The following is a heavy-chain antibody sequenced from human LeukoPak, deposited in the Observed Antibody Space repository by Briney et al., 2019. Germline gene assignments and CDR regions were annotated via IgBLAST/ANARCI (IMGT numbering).Heavy chain of an antibody. V-gene: IGHV3-23*01. Sequence: VGSLRLSCAASGFTFSSYGMSWVRQAPGKGLEWVSAISGSGGSTYYADSVKGRFTISRDNSKNTLYLQMNSLRAEDTAVYYCAKDHVYGDHLYYFDYWGQGTLVTVSS. CDR3: AKDHVYGDHLYYFDY. CDR2: ISGSGGST. CDR1: GFTFSSYG. J-gene: IGHJ4*02. D-gene: IGHD4-17*01.